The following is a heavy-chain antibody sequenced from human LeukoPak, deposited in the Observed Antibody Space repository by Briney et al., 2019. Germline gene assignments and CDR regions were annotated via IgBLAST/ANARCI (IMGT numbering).Heavy chain of an antibody. Sequence: SETLSLTCTASGGSISSYYWSWIRQPPGKGLEWIGYIYYSGSTNYNPSLKSRVTISVDTSKNQFSLKLSSVTAADTAVYYCARHPVVAFDIWGQGTMVTVSS. J-gene: IGHJ3*02. CDR2: IYYSGST. V-gene: IGHV4-59*08. CDR1: GGSISSYY. D-gene: IGHD6-6*01. CDR3: ARHPVVAFDI.